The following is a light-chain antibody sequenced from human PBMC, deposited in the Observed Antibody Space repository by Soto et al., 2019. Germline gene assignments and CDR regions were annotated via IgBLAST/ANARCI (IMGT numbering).Light chain of an antibody. V-gene: IGKV1-39*01. J-gene: IGKJ2*01. CDR2: AAS. Sequence: DIQMTQSPSSLSASVGDRVTITCRASQSISSYFNWYQQKPGKAPKLLIYAASNLQSGVPSRFSGSGSGTDFTLTINSLQPEDFAPYYCQQSYSTPPTFGQGTKVEIK. CDR3: QQSYSTPPT. CDR1: QSISSY.